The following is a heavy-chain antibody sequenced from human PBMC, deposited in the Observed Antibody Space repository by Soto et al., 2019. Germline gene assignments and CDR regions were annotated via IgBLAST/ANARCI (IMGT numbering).Heavy chain of an antibody. V-gene: IGHV1-8*02. Sequence: AAVKASCKASGYIFTIYSIHWVRQTAGQGLEWMGWMNPGSGDTGYAQKFQGRVTMTRDISIATAYMELSSLRSDDTAIYYCARMATFGSLNWFDPWGQGTLVTVSS. D-gene: IGHD3-16*01. CDR2: MNPGSGDT. CDR3: ARMATFGSLNWFDP. J-gene: IGHJ5*02. CDR1: GYIFTIYS.